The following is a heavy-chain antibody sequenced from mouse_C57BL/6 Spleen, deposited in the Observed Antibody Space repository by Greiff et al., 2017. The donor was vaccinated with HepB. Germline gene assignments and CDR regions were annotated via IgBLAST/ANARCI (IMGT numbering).Heavy chain of an antibody. J-gene: IGHJ4*01. Sequence: VQLQQSGPELVKPGASVKISCKASGYAFSSSWMNWVKQRPGKGLESIGRIYPGDGDTNYNGKFKGKATLTADKSSSTAYMQLSSLTSEDSAVYFCARGRGYWGQGTSVTVSS. CDR1: GYAFSSSW. CDR3: ARGRGY. V-gene: IGHV1-82*01. CDR2: IYPGDGDT.